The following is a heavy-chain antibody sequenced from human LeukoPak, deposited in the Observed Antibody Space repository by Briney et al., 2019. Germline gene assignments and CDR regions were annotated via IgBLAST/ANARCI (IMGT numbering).Heavy chain of an antibody. V-gene: IGHV3-11*01. CDR3: ARSSGDFVPY. Sequence: GGSLRLSCAASGFTFSDYYFSWIRQAPGKGLEWVSYISNSGSYIYYADSVKGRFTISRDNAKNSLYLQMNSLRAEDTAVYYCARSSGDFVPYWGQGTLVTVSS. J-gene: IGHJ4*02. CDR1: GFTFSDYY. CDR2: ISNSGSYI. D-gene: IGHD4-17*01.